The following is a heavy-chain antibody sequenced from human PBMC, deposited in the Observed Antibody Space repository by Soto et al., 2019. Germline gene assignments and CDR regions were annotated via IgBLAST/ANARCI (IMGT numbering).Heavy chain of an antibody. J-gene: IGHJ5*02. CDR1: GDSVSSNSAA. V-gene: IGHV6-1*01. Sequence: SQTLSRTGASPGDSVSSNSAAWNHIRQTPSRGLEWLGRTYYRSKWYNDYAVSVKSRITINPDTSKNQFSLQLNSVTPEDTAVYYCARDDSSSWTSWFDPWGQATLVT. D-gene: IGHD6-13*01. CDR2: TYYRSKWYN. CDR3: ARDDSSSWTSWFDP.